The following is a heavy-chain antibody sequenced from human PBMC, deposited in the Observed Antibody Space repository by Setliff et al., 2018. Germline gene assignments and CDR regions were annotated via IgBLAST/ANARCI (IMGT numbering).Heavy chain of an antibody. J-gene: IGHJ6*02. V-gene: IGHV4-4*08. CDR2: IYHNGNT. CDR1: GGSISPYF. Sequence: SETLSLTCTVSGGSISPYFWSWIRQSPGKGLEWIGYIYHNGNTNFNLSLKSRVTMSVDTSKNQFALNLTSVTAADTAVYYCARDRSAYSYGLDVWGQGTTVTV. CDR3: ARDRSAYSYGLDV.